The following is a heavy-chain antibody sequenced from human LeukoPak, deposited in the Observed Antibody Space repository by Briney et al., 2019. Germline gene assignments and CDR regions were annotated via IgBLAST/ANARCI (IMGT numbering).Heavy chain of an antibody. J-gene: IGHJ4*02. CDR2: IYYSGST. CDR1: GGSNSSYY. V-gene: IGHV4-59*08. D-gene: IGHD1-26*01. CDR3: ARHSGSYYLPGRY. Sequence: SETLSLTCTVSGGSNSSYYWSWIRQPPGKGLEWIGYIYYSGSTNYNPSLKSRVTISVDTSKNQFSLRLNSVTAADTAVYYCARHSGSYYLPGRYWGQGTLVTVSS.